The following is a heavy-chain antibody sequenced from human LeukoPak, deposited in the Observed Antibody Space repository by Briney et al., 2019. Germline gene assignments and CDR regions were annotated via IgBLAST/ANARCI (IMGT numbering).Heavy chain of an antibody. J-gene: IGHJ5*02. CDR3: ARAGYNWFDP. CDR1: GGSISSYY. Sequence: SETLSLTCSVSGGSISSYYWSWIRQPPGKELEWIGYVFFSGSTNYNPSLKSRVTISVDTSKKQFSLRLTSVTAADTAVYYCARAGYNWFDPWGQGTLVTVSS. CDR2: VFFSGST. V-gene: IGHV4-59*01.